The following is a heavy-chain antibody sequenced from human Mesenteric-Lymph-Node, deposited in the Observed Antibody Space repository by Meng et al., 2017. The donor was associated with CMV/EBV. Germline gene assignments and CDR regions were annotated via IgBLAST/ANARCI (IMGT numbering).Heavy chain of an antibody. CDR2: INPNSGGT. D-gene: IGHD2-2*01. J-gene: IGHJ4*02. CDR3: ARGVRSTSWELYYFDV. CDR1: GYTFTGYY. V-gene: IGHV1-2*02. Sequence: ASVQVSCKASGYTFTGYYMHWVRQASGQGLEWMGWINPNSGGTNYAQKFQGRVTMTRDTSISKAYMELSRLRSDDTAVYYRARGVRSTSWELYYFDVWGQGTLVTVSS.